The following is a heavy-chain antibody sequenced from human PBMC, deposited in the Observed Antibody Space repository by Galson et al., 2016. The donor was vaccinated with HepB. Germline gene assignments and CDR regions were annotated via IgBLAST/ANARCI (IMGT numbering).Heavy chain of an antibody. J-gene: IGHJ6*04. V-gene: IGHV3-13*01. CDR1: GFTFSNYD. CDR3: ARGSYSSDWYRSSAYDFGMDV. CDR2: IYTAGDT. Sequence: SLRLSCADSGFTFSNYDMHWVRQAPGKGLEWVSSIYTAGDTYYQDSVEGRFTVSRENGKDSLYLHMKSLRAGDTAVYFCARGSYSSDWYRSSAYDFGMDVWGKGTPVTVSS. D-gene: IGHD6-19*01.